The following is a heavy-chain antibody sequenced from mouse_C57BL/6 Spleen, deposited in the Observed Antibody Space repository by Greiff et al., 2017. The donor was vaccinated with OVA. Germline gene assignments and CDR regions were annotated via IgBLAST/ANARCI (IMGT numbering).Heavy chain of an antibody. J-gene: IGHJ1*03. CDR2: IRLKSDNYAT. D-gene: IGHD6-1*01. CDR1: GFTFSNYW. Sequence: DVKLVESGGGLVQPGGSMKLSCVASGFTFSNYWMNWVRQSPEKGLEWVAQIRLKSDNYATHYAESVKGRFTISRDDSKSSVYLQMNNLRAEDTGIYYCTGAPLYWYFDVWGTGTTVTVSS. V-gene: IGHV6-3*01. CDR3: TGAPLYWYFDV.